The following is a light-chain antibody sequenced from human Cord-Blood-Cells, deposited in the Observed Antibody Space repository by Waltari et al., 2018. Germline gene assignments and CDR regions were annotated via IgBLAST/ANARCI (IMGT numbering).Light chain of an antibody. Sequence: QSALIQPPSVSGSPGQSVTISCTGTSSDVGSYDYVSWYQQHPGTVPKPMIYNVNTRPSGVPDRFSGSKSGNTASMTISGLQAEDEADYYCSSYTSSSTFEVFGGGTKLTVL. J-gene: IGLJ3*02. CDR3: SSYTSSSTFEV. CDR2: NVN. CDR1: SSDVGSYDY. V-gene: IGLV2-18*02.